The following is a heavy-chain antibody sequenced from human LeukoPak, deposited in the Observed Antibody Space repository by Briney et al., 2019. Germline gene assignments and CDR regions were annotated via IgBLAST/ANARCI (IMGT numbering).Heavy chain of an antibody. CDR2: ISGSGGNP. V-gene: IGHV3-23*01. CDR3: AKRQVSAAPGALDY. J-gene: IGHJ4*02. D-gene: IGHD6-13*01. CDR1: GFTFSNYA. Sequence: PGGSLRLSCAASGFTFSNYAMIWVRQAPGKGLEWVSAISGSGGNPYYADSVEGRFTVSRDNSKSTLHLQMNSLRAEDTAVYYCAKRQVSAAPGALDYWGQGTRLTVSS.